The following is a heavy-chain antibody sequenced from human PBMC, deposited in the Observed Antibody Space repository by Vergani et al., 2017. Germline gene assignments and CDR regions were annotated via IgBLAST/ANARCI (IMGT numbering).Heavy chain of an antibody. CDR3: ARDRGVTGTTVD. V-gene: IGHV4-61*05. CDR2: IYYSGST. Sequence: QLQLQESGPGLVKPSETLSLTCTVSGGSISSSSYYWGWIRQPPGKGLEWIGYIYYSGSTNYNPSLKSRVTISVDTAKNQFSLKLSSVTAADTAVYYCARDRGVTGTTVDWGQGTLVTVSS. J-gene: IGHJ4*02. CDR1: GGSISSSSYY. D-gene: IGHD1-7*01.